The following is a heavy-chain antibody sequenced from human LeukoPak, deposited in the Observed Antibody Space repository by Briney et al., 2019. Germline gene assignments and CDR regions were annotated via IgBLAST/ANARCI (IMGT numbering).Heavy chain of an antibody. CDR1: GGTFSSYS. V-gene: IGHV1-69*13. CDR2: IIPIFDTA. Sequence: ASVKVSCKASGGTFSSYSISWVRQAPGQGLEWMGGIIPIFDTADYAQKFQGRVTITADESTSTAYMELSSLRSEDTAVFYCARISLGAIWGYYYGMDVWGQGTTVTVSS. CDR3: ARISLGAIWGYYYGMDV. J-gene: IGHJ6*02. D-gene: IGHD1-26*01.